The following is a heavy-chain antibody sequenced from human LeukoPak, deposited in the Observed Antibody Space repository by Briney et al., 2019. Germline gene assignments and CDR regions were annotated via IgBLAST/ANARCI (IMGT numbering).Heavy chain of an antibody. CDR1: GYTFTGYY. Sequence: ASVKVSCKASGYTFTGYYMHWVRQAPGQGLEWMGWINPNSGGTNYAQKFQGRVTMTEDTSTDTAYMELSSLRSEDTAVYYCATEPYYYDSSGYYFSWGQGTLVTVSS. CDR3: ATEPYYYDSSGYYFS. CDR2: INPNSGGT. J-gene: IGHJ5*02. D-gene: IGHD3-22*01. V-gene: IGHV1-2*02.